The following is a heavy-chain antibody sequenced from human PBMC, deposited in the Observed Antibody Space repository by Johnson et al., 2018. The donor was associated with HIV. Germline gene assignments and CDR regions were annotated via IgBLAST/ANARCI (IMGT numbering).Heavy chain of an antibody. CDR2: TNSDGSTT. J-gene: IGHJ3*02. CDR3: AREWGVITFGGVIPRNAFDI. CDR1: GLIFSRSW. D-gene: IGHD3-16*01. Sequence: VQLVESGGGVVQPGRSLRLSCAASGLIFSRSWIHWVRQAPGKGLVWVSRTNSDGSTTNYADSVTGRFTISRDKAKNTVHLQMNSLSAEDTAVYYCAREWGVITFGGVIPRNAFDIWGPGTMVTVSS. V-gene: IGHV3-74*01.